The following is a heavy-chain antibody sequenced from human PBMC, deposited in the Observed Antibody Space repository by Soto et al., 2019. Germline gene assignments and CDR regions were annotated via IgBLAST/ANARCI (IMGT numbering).Heavy chain of an antibody. V-gene: IGHV3-30*04. CDR2: ISYDGRNE. J-gene: IGHJ6*02. D-gene: IGHD6-13*01. Sequence: GGSLRLSCAASGFTFRNYAIHWVRQAPGKGLEWVAVISYDGRNEDYADSVKGRFTISRDNSKNTLYLQMNSLRAEDTAVYYCARAGSWYGHSYYYYGMDVWGQGTTVTVSS. CDR1: GFTFRNYA. CDR3: ARAGSWYGHSYYYYGMDV.